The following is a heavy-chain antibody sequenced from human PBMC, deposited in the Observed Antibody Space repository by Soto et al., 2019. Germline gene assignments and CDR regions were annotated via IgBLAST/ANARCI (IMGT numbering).Heavy chain of an antibody. Sequence: SETLSLTCTVSGDSVSKYYWNWIRQPAGKGLEWIGRIHSTRGPDYNPSLKSRVTLSVDTSKNQFSLKLSLTSVTAADTAVYYCARSPAYGDYANLDTWGQGTLVTVSS. CDR3: ARSPAYGDYANLDT. D-gene: IGHD4-17*01. CDR1: GDSVSKYY. J-gene: IGHJ5*02. V-gene: IGHV4-4*07. CDR2: IHSTRGP.